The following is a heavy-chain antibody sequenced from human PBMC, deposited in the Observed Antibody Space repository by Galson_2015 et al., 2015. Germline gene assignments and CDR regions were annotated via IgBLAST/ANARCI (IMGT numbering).Heavy chain of an antibody. CDR1: GFTFSSNG. V-gene: IGHV3-33*01. D-gene: IGHD5-18*01. CDR2: IWYDGSNK. CDR3: ARDRNTALVIGHWFDP. J-gene: IGHJ5*02. Sequence: SLRLSCAASGFTFSSNGMNWVRQAPGTGLEWVAMIWYDGSNKYYSDSVRGRFTISRDNSKNTLYLQMNTLRTEDTAVYYCARDRNTALVIGHWFDPWGQGTLVTVSS.